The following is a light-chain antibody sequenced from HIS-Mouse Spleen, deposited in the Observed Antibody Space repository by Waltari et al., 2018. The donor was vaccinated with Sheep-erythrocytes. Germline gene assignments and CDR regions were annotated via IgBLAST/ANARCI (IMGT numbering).Light chain of an antibody. V-gene: IGKV3-20*01. J-gene: IGKJ1*01. Sequence: EIVLTQSPGTLSLSPGERATLSCRASQSVSSSYLAWYQQKPGQAPRPLIDGGSSRATGIPGRFSGSGSGTDFPLTISRLEPEDFAVYYCQQYGSSLRTFGQGTKVEIK. CDR1: QSVSSSY. CDR3: QQYGSSLRT. CDR2: GGS.